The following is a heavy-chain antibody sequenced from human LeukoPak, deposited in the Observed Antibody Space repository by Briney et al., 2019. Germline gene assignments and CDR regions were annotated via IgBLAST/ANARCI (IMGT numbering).Heavy chain of an antibody. Sequence: GASVKVSCKASGGTFSSYAFSWVRQAPGQGLEWMGRIIPIFGIANYAQKFQGRVTITADKSTSTAYMELSSLRSEDTAVYYCARQGYCSGGSCTGAHWFDPWGQGTLVTVSS. CDR2: IIPIFGIA. J-gene: IGHJ5*02. V-gene: IGHV1-69*04. D-gene: IGHD2-15*01. CDR3: ARQGYCSGGSCTGAHWFDP. CDR1: GGTFSSYA.